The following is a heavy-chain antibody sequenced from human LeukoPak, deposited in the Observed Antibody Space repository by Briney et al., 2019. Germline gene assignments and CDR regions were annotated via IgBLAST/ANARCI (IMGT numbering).Heavy chain of an antibody. Sequence: GGSLRLSCAASGFTFSSYGMHWVRQAPGKGLEWVAVISYDGSNKYYADSVKGRFTTSRDNSKNTLYLQMNSLRAEDTAVYYCAKGLYSSSWYGIDYWGQGTLVTVSS. D-gene: IGHD6-13*01. V-gene: IGHV3-30*18. CDR2: ISYDGSNK. CDR1: GFTFSSYG. J-gene: IGHJ4*02. CDR3: AKGLYSSSWYGIDY.